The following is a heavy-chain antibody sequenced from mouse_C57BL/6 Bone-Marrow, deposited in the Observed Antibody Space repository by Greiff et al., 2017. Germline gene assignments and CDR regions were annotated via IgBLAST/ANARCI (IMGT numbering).Heavy chain of an antibody. CDR1: GYTFTSYW. Sequence: QVQLQQPGPELVKPGASVKMSCKASGYTFTSYWITWVKQRPGQGLEWIGDIYPGSGSTNYNEKFKSKATLTVDTSSSTAYMQLSSLTSEDSAVYYCAREGLGPFYFDDWVQGTTLTVSS. CDR3: AREGLGPFYFDD. J-gene: IGHJ2*01. V-gene: IGHV1-55*01. CDR2: IYPGSGST. D-gene: IGHD4-1*01.